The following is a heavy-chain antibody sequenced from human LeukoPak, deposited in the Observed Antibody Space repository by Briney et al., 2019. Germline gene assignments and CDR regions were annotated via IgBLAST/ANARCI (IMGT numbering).Heavy chain of an antibody. Sequence: GGSLRLSCAASGFTFSSYGMHWVRQAPGKGLEWVAFIRYDGSNKYYADSVKGRFTISRDNSKNTLYLQMNSLRAEDTAVYYCAKDLTTVTTLTYFQHWGQGTLVTVSS. D-gene: IGHD4-17*01. J-gene: IGHJ1*01. CDR3: AKDLTTVTTLTYFQH. CDR1: GFTFSSYG. V-gene: IGHV3-30*02. CDR2: IRYDGSNK.